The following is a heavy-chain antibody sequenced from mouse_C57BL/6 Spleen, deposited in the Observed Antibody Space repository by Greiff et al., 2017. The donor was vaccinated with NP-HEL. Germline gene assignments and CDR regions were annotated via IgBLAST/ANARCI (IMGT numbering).Heavy chain of an antibody. Sequence: VKLQQPGAELVKPGASVKLSCKASGYTFTSYWMHWVKQRPGRGLEWIGRIDPNSGGTKYNEKFKSKATLTVDKPSSTAYMQLSSLTSEDSAVYYCAILYGNYPYYAMDYWGQGTSVTVSS. CDR1: GYTFTSYW. CDR2: IDPNSGGT. J-gene: IGHJ4*01. V-gene: IGHV1-72*01. D-gene: IGHD2-1*01. CDR3: AILYGNYPYYAMDY.